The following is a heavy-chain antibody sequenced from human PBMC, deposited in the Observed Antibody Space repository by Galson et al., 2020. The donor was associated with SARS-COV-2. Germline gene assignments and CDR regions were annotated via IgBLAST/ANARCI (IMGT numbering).Heavy chain of an antibody. CDR1: GASISSGSYY. Sequence: SETLSITCTVSGASISSGSYYWSWIRQPAGKGLEWIGRIYKSGNTNYNPSLWSQVTISVDTSKNQFSLKLTSVTAADTAVYYCARGNSPCVTIFGVLTGTCGMDVWGQGTTVTVSS. J-gene: IGHJ6*02. CDR3: ARGNSPCVTIFGVLTGTCGMDV. D-gene: IGHD3-3*01. V-gene: IGHV4-61*02. CDR2: IYKSGNT.